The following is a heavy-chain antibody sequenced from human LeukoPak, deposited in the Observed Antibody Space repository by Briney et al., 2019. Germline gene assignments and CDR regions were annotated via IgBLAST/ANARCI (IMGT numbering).Heavy chain of an antibody. CDR3: ARDSSYGLEYDY. D-gene: IGHD5-18*01. CDR1: GGSISSGSYY. J-gene: IGHJ4*02. CDR2: IYTSGST. V-gene: IGHV4-61*02. Sequence: SQTLSLTCTVSGGSISSGSYYWSWIRQPAGKGLEWIGRIYTSGSTNYNPSLKSRVTISVDTSKNQFSLKLSSVTAADTAVYYCARDSSYGLEYDYWGQGTLVTVSS.